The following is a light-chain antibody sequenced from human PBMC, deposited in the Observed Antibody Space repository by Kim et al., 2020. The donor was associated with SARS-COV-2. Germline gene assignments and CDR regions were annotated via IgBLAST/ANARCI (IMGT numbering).Light chain of an antibody. CDR1: SLRTYS. CDR2: GKN. Sequence: VALGQTVRITCQGDSLRTYSSTWYQQKPGQAPILLIYGKNNRPSGIPDRFSGSTSGNTASLTITGTQAGDEADYYCNSRDSNNDVVFGGGTKLTVL. J-gene: IGLJ2*01. CDR3: NSRDSNNDVV. V-gene: IGLV3-19*01.